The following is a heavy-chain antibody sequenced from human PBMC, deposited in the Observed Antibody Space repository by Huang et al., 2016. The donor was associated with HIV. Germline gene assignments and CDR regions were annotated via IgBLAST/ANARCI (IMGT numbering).Heavy chain of an antibody. D-gene: IGHD3-10*01. J-gene: IGHJ4*02. Sequence: EVHLVQSGAEVKAPGESLKISCQASGYNFDSYWIGWVRQMPGKGMEWMGVSYPGDSDTRYDPSFQGQVTISADQSINTAYLQWSSLKASDTAIYFCARQGLWLPPTDPFDYWGQGTPVTVSA. V-gene: IGHV5-51*01. CDR2: SYPGDSDT. CDR3: ARQGLWLPPTDPFDY. CDR1: GYNFDSYW.